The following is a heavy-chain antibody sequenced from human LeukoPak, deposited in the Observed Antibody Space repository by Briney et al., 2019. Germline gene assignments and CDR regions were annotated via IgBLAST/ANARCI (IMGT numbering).Heavy chain of an antibody. V-gene: IGHV4-38-2*02. D-gene: IGHD6-19*01. Sequence: KTSQTLSLTCTVSGYSISSGYYWGWIRQPPGKGLEWIGSIYHRGSTYYNPSLKSRVTISVDTSKNQFSLKLSSVTAADTAVYYCARDSPAVAGIYWYLDLWGRGTLVTVSS. CDR1: GYSISSGYY. CDR2: IYHRGST. CDR3: ARDSPAVAGIYWYLDL. J-gene: IGHJ2*01.